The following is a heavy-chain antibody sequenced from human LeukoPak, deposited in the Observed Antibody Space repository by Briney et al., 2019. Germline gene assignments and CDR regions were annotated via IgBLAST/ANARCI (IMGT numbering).Heavy chain of an antibody. CDR1: GVSLSNYY. CDR2: IYYSGNT. Sequence: SETLSLTCTVSGVSLSNYYWIWILQHPGKGLEWIGHIYYSGNTNYNPSLKSRVTISVDTSKNQFSLKLSSVTAADTAVYYCARHYTAMVSQHDAFDIWGQGTMVTVSS. CDR3: ARHYTAMVSQHDAFDI. V-gene: IGHV4-59*08. D-gene: IGHD5-18*01. J-gene: IGHJ3*02.